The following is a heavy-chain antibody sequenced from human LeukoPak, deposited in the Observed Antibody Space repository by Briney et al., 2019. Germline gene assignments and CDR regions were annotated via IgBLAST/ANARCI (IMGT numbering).Heavy chain of an antibody. D-gene: IGHD3-22*01. J-gene: IGHJ4*02. CDR3: XXXXXXXFYYDSSGLPDY. V-gene: IGHV3-23*01. Sequence: TGGSLRLSCAASGFTFSTYAMNWVRQAPGKGLEWVSVISGSGGSTYYADSVKGRFTISRDISKNTLYLQMNSLRAEDTAVYYXXXXXXXXFYYDSSGLPDYWGQGTLVTVSS. CDR1: GFTFSTYA. CDR2: ISGSGGST.